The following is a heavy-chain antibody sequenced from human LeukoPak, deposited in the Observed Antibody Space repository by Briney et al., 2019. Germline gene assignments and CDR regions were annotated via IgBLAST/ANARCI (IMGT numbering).Heavy chain of an antibody. J-gene: IGHJ6*03. CDR3: ARVQYYDFWSAIPRPFYYYYYMDV. CDR2: IYYSGST. D-gene: IGHD3-3*01. V-gene: IGHV4-39*07. CDR1: GGSISSSSYY. Sequence: PSETLSLTCTVSGGSISSSSYYWGWIRQPPGKGLEWIGSIYYSGSTYYNPSLKSRVTISVDTSKNQFSLKLSSVTAADTAVYYCARVQYYDFWSAIPRPFYYYYYMDVWGKGTTVTVSS.